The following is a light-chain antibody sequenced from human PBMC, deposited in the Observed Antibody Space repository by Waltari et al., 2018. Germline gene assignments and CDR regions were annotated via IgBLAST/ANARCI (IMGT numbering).Light chain of an antibody. J-gene: IGLJ2*01. CDR1: NIGSKS. V-gene: IGLV3-21*03. Sequence: SYVLTQPPSVSVAPGKTATFSCGGDNIGSKSVHWYQQKPGQAPLLVVYDDRDRPSGIPERFSDSNSGNTATMTISRVEDGDEADYYCQVWDTISNHVLFGGGTKLTVL. CDR3: QVWDTISNHVL. CDR2: DDR.